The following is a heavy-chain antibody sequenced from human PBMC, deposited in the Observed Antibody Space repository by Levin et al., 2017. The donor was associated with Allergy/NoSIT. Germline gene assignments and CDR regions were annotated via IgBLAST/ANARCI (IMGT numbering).Heavy chain of an antibody. D-gene: IGHD6-19*01. CDR3: AIRISAWYFDY. CDR1: GFSFSTYA. J-gene: IGHJ4*02. CDR2: ISDTGGGT. V-gene: IGHV3-23*01. Sequence: GGSLRLSCAASGFSFSTYAMGWVRQAPGEGLEWVSGISDTGGGTYYSDSVKGRFTISRDNSKNTLYLQMHSLRAEDTAIYYCAIRISAWYFDYWGQGTLGTVSS.